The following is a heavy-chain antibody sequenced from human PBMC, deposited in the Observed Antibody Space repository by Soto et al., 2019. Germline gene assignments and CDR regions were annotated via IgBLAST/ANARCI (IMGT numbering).Heavy chain of an antibody. Sequence: QVPLVESGGGVVQXGRSLRLSCAASGFTFSSYGMHWVRQAPGKGLEWVAVISYDGSNKYYADSVKGRFTISRDNSKNTLYLQMNSLRAEDTAVYYCAKDLRYCSGGSCRYPFGYWGQGTLVTVSS. V-gene: IGHV3-30*18. D-gene: IGHD2-15*01. J-gene: IGHJ4*02. CDR3: AKDLRYCSGGSCRYPFGY. CDR1: GFTFSSYG. CDR2: ISYDGSNK.